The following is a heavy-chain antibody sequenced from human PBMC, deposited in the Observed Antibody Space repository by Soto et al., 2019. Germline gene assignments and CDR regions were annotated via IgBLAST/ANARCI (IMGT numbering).Heavy chain of an antibody. V-gene: IGHV4-4*07. J-gene: IGHJ5*02. CDR1: GGSISSYY. CDR3: ARGGYDRIAVAGWISLDWFDP. D-gene: IGHD6-19*01. Sequence: PSETLSLTCTVSGGSISSYYWSWIRQPAGKGLEWIGRIYTSGSTNYNPSLKSRVTMSVDTSKNQFSLKLSSVTAADTAVYYCARGGYDRIAVAGWISLDWFDPWGQGTLVTVSS. CDR2: IYTSGST.